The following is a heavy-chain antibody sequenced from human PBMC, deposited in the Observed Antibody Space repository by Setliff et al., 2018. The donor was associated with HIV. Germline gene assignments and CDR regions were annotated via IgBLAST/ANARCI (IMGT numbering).Heavy chain of an antibody. CDR1: GYMFTDYY. V-gene: IGHV1-2*02. D-gene: IGHD2-21*01. J-gene: IGHJ4*02. Sequence: EASVKVSCKASGYMFTDYYMHWVRQAPGQGLEWMGWINPDSGDTNYAQKFQGRVTMTGDTSCNTAYMELSGLRSDDSAVYYCARDPGLTGDFYFDSWGLGTLVTVSS. CDR2: INPDSGDT. CDR3: ARDPGLTGDFYFDS.